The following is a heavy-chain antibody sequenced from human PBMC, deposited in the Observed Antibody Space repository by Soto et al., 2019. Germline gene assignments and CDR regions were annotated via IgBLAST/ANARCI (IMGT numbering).Heavy chain of an antibody. V-gene: IGHV4-4*02. J-gene: IGHJ4*02. Sequence: SETLSLTCAVSGGSISSSKWWSWVRQPPGKGLEWIGETYHSGSTNYNPSLKSRVTISVDTSKNQFSLKLSSVTAADTAVYYCARRYGGNFDYWGQGTLVTVSS. CDR2: TYHSGST. CDR3: ARRYGGNFDY. D-gene: IGHD1-26*01. CDR1: GGSISSSKW.